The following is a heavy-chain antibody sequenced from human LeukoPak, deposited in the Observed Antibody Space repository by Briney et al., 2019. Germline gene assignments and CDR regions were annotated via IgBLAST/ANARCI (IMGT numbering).Heavy chain of an antibody. CDR3: AELGITMIGGV. Sequence: GGSLRLSCAASGFTFSSYAIHWVRQAPGKGLEWVSYISSSGSTIYYADSVKGRFTISRDNAKNSLYLRMNSLRAEDTAVYYCAELGITMIGGVWGKGTTVTISS. CDR1: GFTFSSYA. J-gene: IGHJ6*04. D-gene: IGHD3-10*02. V-gene: IGHV3-48*03. CDR2: ISSSGSTI.